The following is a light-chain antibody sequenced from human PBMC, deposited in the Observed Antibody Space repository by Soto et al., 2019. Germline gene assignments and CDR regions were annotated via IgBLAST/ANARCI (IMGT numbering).Light chain of an antibody. V-gene: IGLV2-11*01. CDR3: CSYAGSDTYV. CDR1: SSDVGGYNY. Sequence: QSALTQPRSVSGSPGQSVTISCTGTSSDVGGYNYVSWYQQHPGKAPKLMIYGVSKRPSGVPDRFSGSKSGNTASLTISGLQAEDEADYYCCSYAGSDTYVFGTGTKLTVL. J-gene: IGLJ1*01. CDR2: GVS.